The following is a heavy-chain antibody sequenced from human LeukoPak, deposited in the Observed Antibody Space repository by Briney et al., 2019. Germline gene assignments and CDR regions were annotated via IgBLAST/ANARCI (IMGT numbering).Heavy chain of an antibody. J-gene: IGHJ4*02. CDR1: GFAFGDYA. V-gene: IGHV3-9*01. CDR2: ISWNSGSI. Sequence: SLRLSCAASGFAFGDYAMHWVRQAPGKGLEWVSGISWNSGSIGYADSVKGRFTISRDNANNSLYLQMSSLRAEDTALYYCAKHSRDILTGCYDYWGQGTLVTVSS. CDR3: AKHSRDILTGCYDY. D-gene: IGHD3-9*01.